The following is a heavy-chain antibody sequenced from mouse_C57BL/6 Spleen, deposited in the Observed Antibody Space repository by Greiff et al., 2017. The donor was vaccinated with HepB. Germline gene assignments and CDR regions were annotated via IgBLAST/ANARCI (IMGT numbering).Heavy chain of an antibody. CDR2: IYPSDSET. CDR1: GYTFTSYW. J-gene: IGHJ4*01. V-gene: IGHV1-52*01. Sequence: VQLQQPGAELVRPGSSVKLSCKASGYTFTSYWMHWVKQRPIQGLEWIGNIYPSDSETHYNQKFKDKATLTVDKSSSTAYMQLSSMTSEDSAVYYCARDYDYHYYAMDYWGQGTSVTVSS. CDR3: ARDYDYHYYAMDY. D-gene: IGHD2-4*01.